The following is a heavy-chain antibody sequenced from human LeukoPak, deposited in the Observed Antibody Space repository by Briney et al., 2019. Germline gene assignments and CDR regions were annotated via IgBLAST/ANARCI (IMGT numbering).Heavy chain of an antibody. Sequence: PSETLSLTCAVYGGSFSGYYWSWIRQPPGKGLEWIGEINHSGSTNYNPSLKSRVTISVDTSKNQFSLKLSSVTAADTAVYYCARQGLVWGSYRRKGEYFQHWGQGTLVTVSS. CDR1: GGSFSGYY. CDR3: ARQGLVWGSYRRKGEYFQH. J-gene: IGHJ1*01. V-gene: IGHV4-34*01. CDR2: INHSGST. D-gene: IGHD3-16*01.